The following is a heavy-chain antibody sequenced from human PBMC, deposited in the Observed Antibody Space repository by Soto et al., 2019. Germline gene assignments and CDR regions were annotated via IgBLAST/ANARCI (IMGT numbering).Heavy chain of an antibody. D-gene: IGHD1-26*01. CDR1: GFTFSDYG. Sequence: EVQLVESGGGLVQPGGSLRLSCSVSGFTFSDYGVNWVRQAPGKGLEWISYISSGSDTIYYAESVQGRFTISRDDAKNSLFLQMNNLRTEDTAVYYCARVSKTWEDDSWGHGTLVTVSS. CDR2: ISSGSDTI. V-gene: IGHV3-48*01. CDR3: ARVSKTWEDDS. J-gene: IGHJ5*01.